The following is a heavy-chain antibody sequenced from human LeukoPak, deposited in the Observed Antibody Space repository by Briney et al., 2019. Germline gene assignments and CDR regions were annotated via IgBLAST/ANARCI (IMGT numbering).Heavy chain of an antibody. D-gene: IGHD4/OR15-4a*01. V-gene: IGHV4-4*07. J-gene: IGHJ5*02. CDR1: GGSITSDY. CDR2: IFTSGST. Sequence: SYTLALICTVVGGSITSDYWSWIRQPAGKGLEWIGRIFTSGSTAYNPSLKSRVTMSLDTSKNQFFLKLSSVTAADTAAYFCSRGGANDLWGQGTLVTVSS. CDR3: SRGGANDL.